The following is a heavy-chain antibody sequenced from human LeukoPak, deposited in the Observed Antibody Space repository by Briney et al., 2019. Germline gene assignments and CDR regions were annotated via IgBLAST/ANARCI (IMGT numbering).Heavy chain of an antibody. CDR2: IGTAGDT. V-gene: IGHV3-13*01. CDR1: GFTFSSYD. J-gene: IGHJ4*02. Sequence: GVSLRLSCAASGFTFSSYDMHWVRQATGKGLEWVSAIGTAGDTYYPGSVKGRFTISRENAKNSLYLQMNSLRAGDTAVYYCARGGRRIVATAYYFDYWGQGTLVTVSS. D-gene: IGHD5-12*01. CDR3: ARGGRRIVATAYYFDY.